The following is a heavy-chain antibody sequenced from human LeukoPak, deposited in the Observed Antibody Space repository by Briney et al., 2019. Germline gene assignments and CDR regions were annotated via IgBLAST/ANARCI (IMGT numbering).Heavy chain of an antibody. D-gene: IGHD6-19*01. CDR3: ARGPKGSIAVAGTLSY. CDR2: ISYDGSNK. CDR1: GFTFSSYA. J-gene: IGHJ4*02. Sequence: TGGSLRLSCAASGFTFSSYAMHWVRQAPGKGLEWVAVISYDGSNKYYADSVKGRFTISRDNSKNTLYLQMNSLRAEDTAVYYCARGPKGSIAVAGTLSYWGQGTLVTVSS. V-gene: IGHV3-30*04.